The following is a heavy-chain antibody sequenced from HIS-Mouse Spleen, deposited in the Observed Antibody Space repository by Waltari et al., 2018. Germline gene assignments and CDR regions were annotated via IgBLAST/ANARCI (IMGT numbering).Heavy chain of an antibody. Sequence: QLQLQESGPGLLKPSETLSLTCTVSGGSISSSSYYWGWIRQPPGKGLEWIGSIYYSGRTYYNPSFKGRVTISVDTSKNQFSLKLSSVTAADTAVYYCAREIPYSSSWYDWYFDLWGRGTLVTVSS. CDR1: GGSISSSSYY. V-gene: IGHV4-39*07. J-gene: IGHJ2*01. D-gene: IGHD6-13*01. CDR2: IYYSGRT. CDR3: AREIPYSSSWYDWYFDL.